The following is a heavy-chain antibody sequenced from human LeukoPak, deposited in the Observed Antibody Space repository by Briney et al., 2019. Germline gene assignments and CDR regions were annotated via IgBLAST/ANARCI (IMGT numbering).Heavy chain of an antibody. CDR3: SRGWIMGGRTEVALEY. D-gene: IGHD1-1*01. Sequence: GGSLRLSCSASGFTFSSYAMHWVRQAPGKGLEYVSAISSNGGSTYYADSVKGRFTISRDNSKNTLYLQMSSLRAEDTAVYYCSRGWIMGGRTEVALEYWGQGILVTVSS. V-gene: IGHV3-64D*06. CDR2: ISSNGGST. J-gene: IGHJ4*02. CDR1: GFTFSSYA.